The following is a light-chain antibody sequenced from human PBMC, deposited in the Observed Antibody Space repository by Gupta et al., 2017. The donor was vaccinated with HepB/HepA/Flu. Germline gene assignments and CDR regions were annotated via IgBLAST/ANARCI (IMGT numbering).Light chain of an antibody. CDR2: DVS. CDR3: SSYTSSRLLWV. Sequence: HSALTQPASVSVSPGQSLTISCTGTSSDVGDYNYVSWYQQHPGKAPKLMIYDVSNRPSGVSNRFSGSKSGNTASLTISGLQAEDEADYYCSSYTSSRLLWVFGGGTKLTVL. J-gene: IGLJ3*02. V-gene: IGLV2-14*01. CDR1: SSDVGDYNY.